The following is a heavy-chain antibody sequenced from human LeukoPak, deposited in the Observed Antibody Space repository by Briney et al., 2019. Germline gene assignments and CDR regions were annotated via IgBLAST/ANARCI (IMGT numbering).Heavy chain of an antibody. J-gene: IGHJ5*02. D-gene: IGHD6-13*01. CDR1: GFSFNGYY. V-gene: IGHV4-34*01. CDR3: ARGELSDQLVLWFDP. CDR2: INHSGGT. Sequence: SVTVSLTCAVCGFSFNGYYWMWLRQPPGKARVGLGEINHSGGTNYNPSLERRVTISVETSKKQFTLKRSSVTAACAAMYYWARGELSDQLVLWFDPWGEGTLVTLPS.